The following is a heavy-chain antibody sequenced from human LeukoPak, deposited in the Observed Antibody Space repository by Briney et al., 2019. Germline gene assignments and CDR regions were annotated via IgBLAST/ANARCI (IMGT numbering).Heavy chain of an antibody. V-gene: IGHV3-21*01. CDR1: GFTFSSYS. J-gene: IGHJ4*02. Sequence: PGGSLRLSCAASGFTFSSYSMNWVRQAPGKGLEWVSSISSSSSYIYYADSVKGRFTISRDNAKNSLYLQMNSLRAEDTAVYYCARDYDFWSGHGGFDCWGQGTLVTVSS. CDR3: ARDYDFWSGHGGFDC. D-gene: IGHD3-3*01. CDR2: ISSSSSYI.